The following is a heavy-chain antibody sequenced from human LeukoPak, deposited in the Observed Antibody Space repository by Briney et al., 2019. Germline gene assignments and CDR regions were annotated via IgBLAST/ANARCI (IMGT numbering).Heavy chain of an antibody. CDR2: ISPDGNSE. CDR1: GFTFSTFG. CDR3: AKVNNYDDY. J-gene: IGHJ4*02. Sequence: GGSPRLSCAASGFTFSTFGIHWVRQAPGKGLEWVAAISPDGNSEYYADSVKGRFTISRDNSKNMIYLQMNSLRGEDSAVYYCAKVNNYDDYWGQGTLVTVSS. D-gene: IGHD1/OR15-1a*01. V-gene: IGHV3-30*18.